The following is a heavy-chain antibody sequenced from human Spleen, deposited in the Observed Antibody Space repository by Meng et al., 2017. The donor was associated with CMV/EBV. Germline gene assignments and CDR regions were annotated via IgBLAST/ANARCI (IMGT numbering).Heavy chain of an antibody. CDR1: GGSISSYY. V-gene: IGHV4-59*01. CDR3: ASSGYYLTNAFDI. Sequence: GSLRLSCIVSGGSISSYYWSWIRQPPGKGLEWIEYIYYSGRTNYNPSLKIRVTISVDTSKNQFSLKLSSVTAADTAVYYCASSGYYLTNAFDIWGQGTMVTVSS. J-gene: IGHJ3*02. CDR2: IYYSGRT. D-gene: IGHD3-22*01.